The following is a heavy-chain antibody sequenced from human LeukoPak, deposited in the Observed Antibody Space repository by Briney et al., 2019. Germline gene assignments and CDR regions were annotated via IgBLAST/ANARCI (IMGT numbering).Heavy chain of an antibody. CDR2: INHSGST. D-gene: IGHD1-26*01. CDR3: ASIVGATGD. CDR1: GGSFSGYY. Sequence: SETLSLTCAVYGGSFSGYYWSWIRQPPGEGLEWIGEINHSGSTNYNPSLKSRVTISVDTSKNQFSLKLSSVTAADTAVYYCASIVGATGDWGQGTLVTVSS. J-gene: IGHJ4*02. V-gene: IGHV4-34*01.